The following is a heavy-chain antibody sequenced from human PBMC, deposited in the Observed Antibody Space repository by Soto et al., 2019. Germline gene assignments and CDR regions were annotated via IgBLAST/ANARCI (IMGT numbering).Heavy chain of an antibody. Sequence: EMQLVESGGGLVQPGGSLRLSCAASGFTFSSPWIHWVRQAPGKGLVWVSRINGDGSSTSYADSVKGRFTISRDDAKRTVYLQMNSLRAEDTAVYYRARGLEEWAKPTVVWGQGTLVTVSS. CDR1: GFTFSSPW. V-gene: IGHV3-74*01. J-gene: IGHJ3*01. CDR2: INGDGSST. CDR3: ARGLEEWAKPTVV. D-gene: IGHD3-3*01.